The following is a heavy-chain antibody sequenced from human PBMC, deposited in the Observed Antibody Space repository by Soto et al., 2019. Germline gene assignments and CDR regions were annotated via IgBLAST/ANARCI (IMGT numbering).Heavy chain of an antibody. V-gene: IGHV3-15*07. D-gene: IGHD3-3*01. Sequence: EVQLVESGGGLVKPGGSLRLSCAASGFSISNAWMHWVRQAPGKGLEWVGRVKSKADGGTADYDEPVKGRFTISRDDSKNTPYLQMNSLKMEDNAAYYCNTYPDFWGGHTPLWGQGTLVTVSS. CDR2: VKSKADGGTA. CDR3: NTYPDFWGGHTPL. J-gene: IGHJ4*02. CDR1: GFSISNAW.